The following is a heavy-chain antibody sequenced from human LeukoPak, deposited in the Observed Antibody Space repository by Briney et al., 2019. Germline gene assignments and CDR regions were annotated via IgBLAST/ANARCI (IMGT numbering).Heavy chain of an antibody. J-gene: IGHJ6*02. D-gene: IGHD3-10*01. CDR3: ARDVPFGGV. CDR2: IKQDGGEK. V-gene: IGHV3-7*03. Sequence: GGSLRLSCAASGFTFSSYWMSWVRQAPGKGLEWVANIKQDGGEKNYVASVKGRFTISRDNAKNSLYLQMNRLRAEDTAVYYCARDVPFGGVWGQGTTVTVSS. CDR1: GFTFSSYW.